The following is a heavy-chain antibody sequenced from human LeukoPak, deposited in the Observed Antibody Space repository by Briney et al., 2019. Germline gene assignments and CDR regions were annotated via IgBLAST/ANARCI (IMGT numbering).Heavy chain of an antibody. CDR1: GFTFSSYS. V-gene: IGHV3-21*01. Sequence: PGGSLRLSCAASGFTFSSYSMNWVRQAPGKGLEWVSSISRSSDYTYYADSVKGRFTISRDNAKNSLYLQMNSLRAEDTAVYYCAVAGLSYWYFDLWGRGTLVTGSS. CDR2: ISRSSDYT. CDR3: AVAGLSYWYFDL. D-gene: IGHD6-19*01. J-gene: IGHJ2*01.